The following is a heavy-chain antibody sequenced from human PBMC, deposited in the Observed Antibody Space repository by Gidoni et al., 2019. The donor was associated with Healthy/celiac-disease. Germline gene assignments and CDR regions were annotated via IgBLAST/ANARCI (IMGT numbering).Heavy chain of an antibody. CDR2: INHSGST. CDR1: GGSFSGYY. Sequence: QVQLQQWGAGLLKPSETLSLTCAVYGGSFSGYYWSWIRQPPGKGLEWIGEINHSGSTNYNPSLKSRVTISVDTSKNQFSLKLSSVTAADTAVYYCATPRDGYNNPTNWGQGTLVTVSS. V-gene: IGHV4-34*01. J-gene: IGHJ4*02. CDR3: ATPRDGYNNPTN. D-gene: IGHD4-4*01.